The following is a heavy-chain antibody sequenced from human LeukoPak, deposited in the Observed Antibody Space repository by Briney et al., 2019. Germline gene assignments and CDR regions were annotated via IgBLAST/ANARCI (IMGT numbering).Heavy chain of an antibody. CDR3: AREVASIAAGGTWFDP. J-gene: IGHJ5*02. D-gene: IGHD6-13*01. CDR2: IYYSGSS. V-gene: IGHV4-59*01. CDR1: GGSISSYY. Sequence: SETLSLTCTVSGGSISSYYWSWIRQPPGKGLEWIGYIYYSGSSNSNPSLKSRVTISVDTSKNQFSLKLNSVTAADTAVYYCAREVASIAAGGTWFDPWGQGTLVTVSS.